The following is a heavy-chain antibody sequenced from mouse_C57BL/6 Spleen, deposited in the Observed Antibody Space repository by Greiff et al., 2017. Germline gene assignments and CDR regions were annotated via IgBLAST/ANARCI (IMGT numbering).Heavy chain of an antibody. D-gene: IGHD3-2*02. CDR2: IDPEDGET. CDR3: ADSSGYVTY. J-gene: IGHJ3*01. V-gene: IGHV14-2*01. CDR1: GFNIKDYY. Sequence: VQLQQSGAELVKPGASVKLSCTASGFNIKDYYMHWVKQRPEQGLEWIGRIDPEDGETKYAPKFPGKATITADTSSNTAYLQLSSLTSEDTAVYYRADSSGYVTYWGQGTLVTVSA.